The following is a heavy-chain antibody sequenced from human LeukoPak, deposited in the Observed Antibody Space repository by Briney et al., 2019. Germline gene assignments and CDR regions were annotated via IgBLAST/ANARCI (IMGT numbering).Heavy chain of an antibody. CDR2: INHSGST. D-gene: IGHD3-22*01. CDR3: ARGDDSSGYYTEA. J-gene: IGHJ5*02. Sequence: SETLSLTCAVYGGSFSGYYWSWIRQPPGKGLEWIGEINHSGSTNYNPSLKSRVTISVDTSKNQLSLKLSSVTAADTAVYYCARGDDSSGYYTEAWGQGTLVTVSS. CDR1: GGSFSGYY. V-gene: IGHV4-34*01.